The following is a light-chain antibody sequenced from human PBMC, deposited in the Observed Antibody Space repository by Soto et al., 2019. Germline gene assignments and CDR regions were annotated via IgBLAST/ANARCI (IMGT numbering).Light chain of an antibody. Sequence: MVLTQSPGTLSLSPGESATRSCRASESVTSGHLAWYQQKPGQAPRLLMYGVSARATGTPDRFSGSGSGTDFTLTISRLEPEDFAVYSCQYYDLLPTFGPGTRLEIK. CDR1: ESVTSGH. CDR3: QYYDLLPT. CDR2: GVS. V-gene: IGKV3-20*01. J-gene: IGKJ5*01.